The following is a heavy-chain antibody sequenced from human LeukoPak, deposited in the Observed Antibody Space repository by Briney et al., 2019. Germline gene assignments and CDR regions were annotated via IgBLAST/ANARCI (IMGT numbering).Heavy chain of an antibody. Sequence: GESLKISCKGSGYSFTSYWIGWVRQMPGKGLEWMGIIYPGDSDTRYSPSFQGQVTISADKSISTAYLQWSSLKASDTAMYYCASRNNRYNWNDVPDAFDIWGQGTMVTVSS. CDR3: ASRNNRYNWNDVPDAFDI. D-gene: IGHD1-1*01. CDR1: GYSFTSYW. J-gene: IGHJ3*02. V-gene: IGHV5-51*01. CDR2: IYPGDSDT.